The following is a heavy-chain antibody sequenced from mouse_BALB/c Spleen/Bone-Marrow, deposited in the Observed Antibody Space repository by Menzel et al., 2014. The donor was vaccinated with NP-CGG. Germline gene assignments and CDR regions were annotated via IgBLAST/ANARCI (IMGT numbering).Heavy chain of an antibody. J-gene: IGHJ4*01. CDR1: GYTFTSYW. V-gene: IGHV1S81*02. CDR2: INPTNGRT. CDR3: AREDILYAMDY. Sequence: VKVVQSGAELVKPGASVKLSCKASGYTFTSYWMHWVKQRPGQGLEWIGEINPTNGRTNYNEKFKSKATLTVDKSSSTAYTQLSSLTSEDSAVYYCAREDILYAMDYWGQGTSVTVSS.